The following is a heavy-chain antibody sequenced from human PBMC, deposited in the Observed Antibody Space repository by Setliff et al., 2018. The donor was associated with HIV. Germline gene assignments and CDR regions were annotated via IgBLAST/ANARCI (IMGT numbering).Heavy chain of an antibody. CDR3: ARSPSYRSSWEYYFDY. D-gene: IGHD6-13*01. CDR2: IYTSRGT. CDR1: GGSVSGYH. Sequence: SETLSLTCTVSGGSVSGYHWNWLRQTPGKGLEWIGYIYTSRGTNYNHSLRTRVIISVDTSNQFSLKLSSVTAADAAVYYCARSPSYRSSWEYYFDYWGQGILVTVSS. J-gene: IGHJ4*02. V-gene: IGHV4-4*09.